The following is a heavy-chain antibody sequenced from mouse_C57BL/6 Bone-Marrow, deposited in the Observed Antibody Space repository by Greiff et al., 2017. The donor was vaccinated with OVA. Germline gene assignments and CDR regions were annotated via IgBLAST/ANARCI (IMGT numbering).Heavy chain of an antibody. D-gene: IGHD2-1*01. Sequence: EVMSVESGAGLVKPGGSLKLSCAASGFTFSSYAMSWVRQTPEKRLEWVAYISSGGDYIYYADTVKGRFTISRDNARNTLYLQMSSLKSEDTAMYYCTRLLDAMDYWGQGTSVTVSS. CDR1: GFTFSSYA. CDR3: TRLLDAMDY. J-gene: IGHJ4*01. V-gene: IGHV5-9-1*02. CDR2: ISSGGDYI.